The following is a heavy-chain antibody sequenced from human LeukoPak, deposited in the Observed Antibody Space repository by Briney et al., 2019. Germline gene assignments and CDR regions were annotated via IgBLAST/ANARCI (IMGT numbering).Heavy chain of an antibody. V-gene: IGHV3-23*01. D-gene: IGHD4-17*01. CDR2: ILSTGTT. CDR1: GFPFGASA. J-gene: IGHJ5*02. Sequence: GGSLRLSCAASGFPFGASAMTWVRQAPGQGLEWVSHILSTGTTYYADSMRGRFTISRDNSKNTLYLLMTSLRADDTAVYYCATVKYDYGDPVGWFDPWGQGTLVTVSS. CDR3: ATVKYDYGDPVGWFDP.